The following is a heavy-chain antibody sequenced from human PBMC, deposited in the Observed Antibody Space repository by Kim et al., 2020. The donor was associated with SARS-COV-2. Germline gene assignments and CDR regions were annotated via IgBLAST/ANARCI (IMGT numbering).Heavy chain of an antibody. CDR3: ARDLRDYGSGIAY. CDR1: GGSISSSSYY. D-gene: IGHD3-10*01. V-gene: IGHV4-39*07. J-gene: IGHJ4*02. CDR2: IYYSGST. Sequence: SETLSLTCTVSGGSISSSSYYWAWIRQPPGKGLEWIGSIYYSGSTYYNPSLKSRVTVSVDTSRNQFSLKLTSVTAADTAVYYCARDLRDYGSGIAYWGQG.